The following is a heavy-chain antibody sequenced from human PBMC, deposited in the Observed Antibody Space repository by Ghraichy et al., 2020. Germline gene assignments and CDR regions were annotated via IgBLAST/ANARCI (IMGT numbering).Heavy chain of an antibody. CDR1: GGSISSYY. V-gene: IGHV4-59*01. J-gene: IGHJ4*02. CDR3: ARANGGKNDY. CDR2: IYYSGST. Sequence: SETLSLTCTVSGGSISSYYWSWIRQPPGKGLEWIGYIYYSGSTNYNPSLKSRVTISVDTSKNQFSLKLSSVTAADTAVYYCARANGGKNDYCGQGTLVTGSS. D-gene: IGHD4-23*01.